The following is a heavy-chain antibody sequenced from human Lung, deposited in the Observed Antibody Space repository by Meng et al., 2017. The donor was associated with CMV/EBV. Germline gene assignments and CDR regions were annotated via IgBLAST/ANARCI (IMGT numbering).Heavy chain of an antibody. J-gene: IGHJ4*02. CDR3: AKAFSASWYREYYDY. V-gene: IGHV3-23*01. CDR2: ITGSGGST. D-gene: IGHD6-13*01. Sequence: GGSLRLSCAASEFTFRSYAMSWVRQAPGRGLAWVSAITGSGGSTYYADSVKGRFTVSRDNSKNTLYLQMNSLRAEDTAVYYCAKAFSASWYREYYDYWGQG. CDR1: EFTFRSYA.